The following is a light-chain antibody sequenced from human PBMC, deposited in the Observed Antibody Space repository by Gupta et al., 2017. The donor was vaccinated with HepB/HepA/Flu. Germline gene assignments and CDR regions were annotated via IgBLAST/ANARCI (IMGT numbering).Light chain of an antibody. J-gene: IGKJ2*01. CDR1: QSVSSY. V-gene: IGKV3-11*01. CDR2: DAS. Sequence: EIVLTQSPATLSLSPGERATLSCRASQSVSSYLAWYQQKPGQAPRLLIYDASNRATGIPARFSGSGSGTDFTLTISSLDPEDFAVYYWQQRSNWPLMYTFGQGTKLEIK. CDR3: QQRSNWPLMYT.